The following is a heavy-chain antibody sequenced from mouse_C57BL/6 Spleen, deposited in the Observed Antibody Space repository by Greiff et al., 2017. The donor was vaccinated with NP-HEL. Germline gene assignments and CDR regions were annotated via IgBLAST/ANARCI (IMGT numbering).Heavy chain of an antibody. Sequence: VKLQESGAELARPGASVKLSCKASGYTFTSYGISWVKQRTGQGLEWIGEIYPRSGNTYYNEKFKGKATLTADKSSSTAYMELRSLTSEDSAVYFCALITTVVHFDYWGQGTTLTVSS. CDR3: ALITTVVHFDY. V-gene: IGHV1-81*01. J-gene: IGHJ2*01. D-gene: IGHD1-1*01. CDR2: IYPRSGNT. CDR1: GYTFTSYG.